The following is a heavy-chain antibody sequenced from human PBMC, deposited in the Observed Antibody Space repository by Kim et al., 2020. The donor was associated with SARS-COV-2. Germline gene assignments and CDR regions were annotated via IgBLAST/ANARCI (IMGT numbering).Heavy chain of an antibody. CDR3: ARELKYYYGSGSPGVDY. Sequence: SETLSLTCTVSGGSVSSGSYYWSWIRQPPGKGLEWIGYIYYSGSTNYNPSLKSRVTISVDTSKNQFSLKLSSVTAADTAVYYCARELKYYYGSGSPGVDYWGQGTLVTVSS. CDR2: IYYSGST. D-gene: IGHD3-10*01. CDR1: GGSVSSGSYY. J-gene: IGHJ4*02. V-gene: IGHV4-61*01.